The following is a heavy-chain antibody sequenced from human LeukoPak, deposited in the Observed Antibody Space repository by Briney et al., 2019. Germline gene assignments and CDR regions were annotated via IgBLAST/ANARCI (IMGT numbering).Heavy chain of an antibody. D-gene: IGHD1-26*01. CDR2: ISSSGNTI. CDR3: AKDRVGASNTDY. Sequence: AGGSLRLSCAASGFTFSSYEMNWVRQAPGKGLGWVSFISSSGNTIYYADSVKGRFTVSRDNSKNTLYLQMNTLRAEDAAVYYCAKDRVGASNTDYWGQGTLVTVSS. V-gene: IGHV3-48*03. CDR1: GFTFSSYE. J-gene: IGHJ4*02.